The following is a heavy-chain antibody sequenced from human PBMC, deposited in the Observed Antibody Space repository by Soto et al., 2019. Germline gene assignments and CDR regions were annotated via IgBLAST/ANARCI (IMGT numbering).Heavy chain of an antibody. J-gene: IGHJ5*02. Sequence: QVQLQQWGAGLLKPSETLSLTCAVYGGSFSGYYRSWIRQPPGKGLEWIGEINHSGSTNYNPSLKSRVTISVDTYKNQFSLKLSSVTAADTAVYYCASEGYSSGWSVDPWGQGTLVTVSS. CDR2: INHSGST. D-gene: IGHD6-19*01. CDR1: GGSFSGYY. V-gene: IGHV4-34*01. CDR3: ASEGYSSGWSVDP.